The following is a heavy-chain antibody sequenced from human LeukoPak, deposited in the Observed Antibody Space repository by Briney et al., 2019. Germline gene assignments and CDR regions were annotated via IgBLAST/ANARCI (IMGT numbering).Heavy chain of an antibody. Sequence: ASVKVSCKASGYTFTSYGISWVRQAPGQGLEWMGWISAYNGNTNYAQKLQGRVTMTKDTSTSTAYMELRSLRSDDTAVYYCARARPVDNMIVDSEGFDYWGQGTLVTVSS. D-gene: IGHD3-22*01. CDR1: GYTFTSYG. CDR3: ARARPVDNMIVDSEGFDY. V-gene: IGHV1-18*01. CDR2: ISAYNGNT. J-gene: IGHJ4*02.